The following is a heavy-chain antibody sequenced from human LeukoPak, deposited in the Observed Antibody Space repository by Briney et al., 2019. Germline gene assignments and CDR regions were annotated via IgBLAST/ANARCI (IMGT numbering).Heavy chain of an antibody. CDR3: ARPLALGFEAFDI. V-gene: IGHV1-2*02. J-gene: IGHJ3*02. CDR2: INPNSGGT. D-gene: IGHD5-12*01. CDR1: GYTFTVYY. Sequence: GASVNVSCMTSGYTFTVYYLHWVRQAPGQGLDWVGRINPNSGGTNYAQKFQGRVTMTRDTSISTAYMELSRLRSDDTAVYYCARPLALGFEAFDIWGQGTTVTVSS.